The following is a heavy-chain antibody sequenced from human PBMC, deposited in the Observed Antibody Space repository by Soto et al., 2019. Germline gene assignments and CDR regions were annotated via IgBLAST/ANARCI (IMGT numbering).Heavy chain of an antibody. CDR2: IYSRGST. J-gene: IGHJ5*02. Sequence: SETLSLTCTVSSGSVSSGSYYWSWIRQPWRKGLEWSGNIYSRGSTYYNPSLKSRVTISVDTSKNQFSLKLNSVTAADTAVYYCARDYGDYNWFDPWGQGTLVTVSS. CDR3: ARDYGDYNWFDP. V-gene: IGHV4-30-4*08. CDR1: SGSVSSGSYY. D-gene: IGHD4-17*01.